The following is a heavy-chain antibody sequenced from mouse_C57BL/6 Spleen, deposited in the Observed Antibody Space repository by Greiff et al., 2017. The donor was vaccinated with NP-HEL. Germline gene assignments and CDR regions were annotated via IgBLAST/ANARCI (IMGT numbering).Heavy chain of an antibody. V-gene: IGHV1-59*01. CDR2: IDPSDSYT. CDR1: GYTFTSYW. Sequence: QVQLQQPGAELVRPGTSVKLSCKASGYTFTSYWMHWVKQRPGQGLEWIGVIDPSDSYTNYNQKFKGKATLTVDTSSSTAYMQLSSLTSEDSAVYYCARISSPDYWGQGTTLTVSS. D-gene: IGHD1-1*01. CDR3: ARISSPDY. J-gene: IGHJ2*01.